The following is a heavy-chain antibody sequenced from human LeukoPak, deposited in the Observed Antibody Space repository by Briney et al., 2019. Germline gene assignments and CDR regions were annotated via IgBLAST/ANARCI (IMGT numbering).Heavy chain of an antibody. V-gene: IGHV3-48*04. CDR2: ISSSSSTI. CDR3: ARDLFRYSYGLEG. CDR1: GFTFSSYS. Sequence: GGSLRLSCAASGFTFSSYSMNWVRQAPGKGLEWVSYISSSSSTIYYADPVKGRFTISRDNAKNSLYLQMNSLRAEDTAVYYCARDLFRYSYGLEGWGQGTLVTVSS. J-gene: IGHJ4*02. D-gene: IGHD5-18*01.